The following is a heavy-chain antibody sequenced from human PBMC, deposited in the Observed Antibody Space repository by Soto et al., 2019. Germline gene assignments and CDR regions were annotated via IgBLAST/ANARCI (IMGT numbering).Heavy chain of an antibody. J-gene: IGHJ3*02. D-gene: IGHD3-3*01. CDR3: ARSLLRFSAFDI. CDR2: IIPIFGTA. CDR1: GGTFSSYA. V-gene: IGHV1-69*06. Sequence: GASVKVSCKASGGTFSSYAISWVRQAPGQGLEWMGGIIPIFGTANCAQKFQGRVTITADKSTSTAYMELSSLRSEDTAVYYCARSLLRFSAFDIWGQGTMVTVSS.